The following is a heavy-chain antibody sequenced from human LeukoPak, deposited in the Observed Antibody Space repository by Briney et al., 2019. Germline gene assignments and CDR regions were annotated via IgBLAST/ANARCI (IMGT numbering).Heavy chain of an antibody. V-gene: IGHV3-30*02. Sequence: GGSLRLSCTASGFTFNNYGLHWVRQAPGKGLEWVAFIRYDASLNFYADSVKGRFTISRDNFKNTVFLQMNSLRAEDTAVYYCAKGGFGEFENWFDPWGQGTLVTVSS. D-gene: IGHD3-10*01. CDR1: GFTFNNYG. CDR3: AKGGFGEFENWFDP. CDR2: IRYDASLN. J-gene: IGHJ5*02.